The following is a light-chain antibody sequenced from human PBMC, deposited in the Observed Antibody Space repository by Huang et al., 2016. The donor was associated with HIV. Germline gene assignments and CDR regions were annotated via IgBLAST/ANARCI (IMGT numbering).Light chain of an antibody. J-gene: IGKJ2*02. Sequence: DIQMTQSPSTLSASVGDRITITCRASQSISTWLAWYQQKPGKAPKLLIYKASNLESVVPSRFHGSGSGTEFTLTISSLHPEDFATYYCQQYDTYCTFGQGTKLEIK. V-gene: IGKV1-5*03. CDR3: QQYDTYCT. CDR2: KAS. CDR1: QSISTW.